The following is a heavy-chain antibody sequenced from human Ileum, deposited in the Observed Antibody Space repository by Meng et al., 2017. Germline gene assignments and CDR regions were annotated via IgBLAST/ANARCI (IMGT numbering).Heavy chain of an antibody. J-gene: IGHJ4*02. V-gene: IGHV1-69*01. CDR3: ARVNRYSSTWYFDY. Sequence: QVPLVQSGAEMKKPGSSVRVSCRASGGTFSTYAISWVRQAPGQGLEWMGGIIPIFGIANYAQKFQGRITITADESTSTAYMELSSLRSEDTAVYYCARVNRYSSTWYFDYWGQGTLVTVSS. CDR2: IIPIFGIA. D-gene: IGHD6-13*01. CDR1: GGTFSTYA.